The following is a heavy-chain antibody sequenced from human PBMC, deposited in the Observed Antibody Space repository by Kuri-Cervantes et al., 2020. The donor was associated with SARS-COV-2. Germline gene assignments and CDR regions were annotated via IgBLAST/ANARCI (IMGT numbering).Heavy chain of an antibody. CDR1: GFTFSNAW. CDR2: IKSKTDGGTT. Sequence: ETLSLTCAASGFTFSNAWMSWVRQAPGKGLEWVGRIKSKTDGGTTDYAAPVKGRFTISRVDSKNTLYLQMNSLKTEDTAVYYCTTTIVPRWGQGTMVTVSS. D-gene: IGHD4-11*01. V-gene: IGHV3-15*01. J-gene: IGHJ3*01. CDR3: TTTIVPR.